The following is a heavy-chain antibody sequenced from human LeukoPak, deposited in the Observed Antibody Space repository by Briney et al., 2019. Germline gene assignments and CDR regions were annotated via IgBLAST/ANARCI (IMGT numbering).Heavy chain of an antibody. CDR2: IIGSGDST. CDR3: AKHLSSSSRYYYDS. Sequence: GGALRLSCAASGFTFSTHAMSWVRQAPGKGLEWVSTIIGSGDSTYYADSAKGRFTISRDNSKNTLYLQVNSLRAEDTAFYYCAKHLSSSSRYYYDSWGQGTLVTVSS. J-gene: IGHJ4*02. V-gene: IGHV3-23*01. CDR1: GFTFSTHA. D-gene: IGHD6-13*01.